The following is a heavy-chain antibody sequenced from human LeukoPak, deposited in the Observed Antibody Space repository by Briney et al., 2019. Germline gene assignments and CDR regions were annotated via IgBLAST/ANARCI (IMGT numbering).Heavy chain of an antibody. D-gene: IGHD3-9*01. CDR2: IYYSGST. V-gene: IGHV4-39*07. J-gene: IGHJ6*02. CDR3: ARGLRPGYRADV. Sequence: SETLSLTCTVSGGSISSSSYYWGWIRQPPGKGLEWIGSIYYSGSTYYNPSLKSRVTISVDTSKNQFSLKLSSVTAADTAVYYCARGLRPGYRADVWGQGTTVTVSS. CDR1: GGSISSSSYY.